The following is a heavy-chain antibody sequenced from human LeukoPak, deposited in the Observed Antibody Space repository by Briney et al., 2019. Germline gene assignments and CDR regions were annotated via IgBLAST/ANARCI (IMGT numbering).Heavy chain of an antibody. CDR1: GGSISSGSYY. J-gene: IGHJ4*02. CDR3: ARGGNYDVLTGYHFYFDN. V-gene: IGHV4-61*02. Sequence: SETLSLTCTVSGGSISSGSYYWSWIRQPAGKGLEWIGRIYTSGSTNYNPSLKSRVTISVDTSKNQFSLKLSSVTAADTAVYYCARGGNYDVLTGYHFYFDNWGQGTLVTVSS. D-gene: IGHD3-9*01. CDR2: IYTSGST.